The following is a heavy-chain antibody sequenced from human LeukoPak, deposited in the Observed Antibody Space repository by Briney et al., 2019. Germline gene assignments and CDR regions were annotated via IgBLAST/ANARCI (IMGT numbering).Heavy chain of an antibody. CDR3: ARGSSSSWYVGYGMDV. J-gene: IGHJ6*02. Sequence: GASVKVSCKASGYTFTSYYMHWVRQAPGQGLEWMGIINPSGGSTSYAQKFQGRVTMTRDTSTSTVYMELSSLRSEDTAVYYCARGSSSSWYVGYGMDVWGQGTTVTVSS. D-gene: IGHD6-13*01. CDR2: INPSGGST. CDR1: GYTFTSYY. V-gene: IGHV1-46*01.